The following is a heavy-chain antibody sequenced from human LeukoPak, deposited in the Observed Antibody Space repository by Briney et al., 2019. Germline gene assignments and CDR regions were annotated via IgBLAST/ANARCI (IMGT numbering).Heavy chain of an antibody. CDR3: AREGLAARRGAFDI. V-gene: IGHV4-4*02. Sequence: PSGTLCLTCAVSGGSISSSNWCRWVRPPPGKGLEWIGEIYHSGTTNYNPSLKSRVTISVDKSKNQFSLKLSSVTAADTAVYYCAREGLAARRGAFDIWGQGTVVSVSS. CDR2: IYHSGTT. D-gene: IGHD6-6*01. J-gene: IGHJ3*02. CDR1: GGSISSSNW.